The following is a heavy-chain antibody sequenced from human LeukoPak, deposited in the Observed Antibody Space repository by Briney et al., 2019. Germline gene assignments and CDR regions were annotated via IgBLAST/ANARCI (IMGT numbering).Heavy chain of an antibody. CDR2: ISAYNGNT. Sequence: ASVKVSCKASGYTFTSYGISWVRQAPGQGLEWMGWISAYNGNTNYAQKLQGRVTMTTDTSTSTAYMELRSLRSDDTAVYYCARDLGLRSGWYYFDYWGQGTLVTVSS. V-gene: IGHV1-18*01. D-gene: IGHD6-19*01. CDR3: ARDLGLRSGWYYFDY. CDR1: GYTFTSYG. J-gene: IGHJ4*02.